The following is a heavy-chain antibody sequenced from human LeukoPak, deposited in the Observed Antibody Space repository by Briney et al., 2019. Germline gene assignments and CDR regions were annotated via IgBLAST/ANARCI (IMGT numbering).Heavy chain of an antibody. D-gene: IGHD3-22*01. CDR1: GFTFSSYA. CDR3: ARDQDYYDSSGNGVFDY. CDR2: ISYDGSNK. Sequence: GGSLRLSCAASGFTFSSYAMPWVRQAPGKGLEWVAVISYDGSNKYYADSVKGRFTISRDNSKNTLYLQMNSLRAEDTAVYYCARDQDYYDSSGNGVFDYWGQGTLVTVSS. J-gene: IGHJ4*02. V-gene: IGHV3-30-3*01.